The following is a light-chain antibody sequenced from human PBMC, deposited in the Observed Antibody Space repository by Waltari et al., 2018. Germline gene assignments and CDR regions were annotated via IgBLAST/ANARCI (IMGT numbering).Light chain of an antibody. Sequence: QSALTQPRSVSGSPGQSVTISCTGTSSDVGGYNYLSWYQQHPGKAPKLMIYDVSKRPSGVPDRFSGSKSGNTASLTISGLQAEDEADYYCCSYAGSYKRVFGGGTKLTVL. J-gene: IGLJ3*02. V-gene: IGLV2-11*01. CDR1: SSDVGGYNY. CDR2: DVS. CDR3: CSYAGSYKRV.